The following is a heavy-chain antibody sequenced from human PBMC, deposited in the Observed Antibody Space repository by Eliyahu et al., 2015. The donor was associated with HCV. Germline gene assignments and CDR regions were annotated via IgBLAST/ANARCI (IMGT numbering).Heavy chain of an antibody. CDR1: GFTFSSYG. CDR3: AKDWDYGGNLGLFDY. V-gene: IGHV3-30*18. CDR2: ISYDGSNK. Sequence: QVQLVESGGGVVQPGRSLRLSCAASGFTFSSYGMHWVRQAPGKGLEWVAVISYDGSNKYYADSVKGRFTISRDNSKNTLYLQMNSLRAEDTAVYYCAKDWDYGGNLGLFDYWGQGTLVTVSS. J-gene: IGHJ4*02. D-gene: IGHD4-23*01.